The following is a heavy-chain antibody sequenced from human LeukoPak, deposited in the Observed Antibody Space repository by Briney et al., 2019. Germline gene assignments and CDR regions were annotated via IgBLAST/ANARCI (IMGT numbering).Heavy chain of an antibody. Sequence: PGGSLRLSCAASGFTFSDYYMSWIRQAPGKGLEWVSYISSRGSTIYYADSVKGRFTISRDNAKNSLYLQMNSLRAEDTAVYYCARSFRRGGSGSYFGYWGQGTLVTVSS. D-gene: IGHD3-10*01. CDR1: GFTFSDYY. V-gene: IGHV3-11*04. J-gene: IGHJ4*02. CDR3: ARSFRRGGSGSYFGY. CDR2: ISSRGSTI.